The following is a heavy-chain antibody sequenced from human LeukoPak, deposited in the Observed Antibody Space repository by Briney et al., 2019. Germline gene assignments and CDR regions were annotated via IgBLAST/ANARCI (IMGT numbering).Heavy chain of an antibody. CDR3: ARVSKYYDFWSGYASPPDY. CDR2: IWYDGSNK. CDR1: GFTFSSYG. Sequence: GRSLRLSCAASGFTFSSYGMHWVRQAPGKGLEWVAVIWYDGSNKYYADSVKGRFTISRDNSKNTLYLQMNSLRAEDTAVYYCARVSKYYDFWSGYASPPDYRGQGTLVTVSS. D-gene: IGHD3-3*01. J-gene: IGHJ4*02. V-gene: IGHV3-33*01.